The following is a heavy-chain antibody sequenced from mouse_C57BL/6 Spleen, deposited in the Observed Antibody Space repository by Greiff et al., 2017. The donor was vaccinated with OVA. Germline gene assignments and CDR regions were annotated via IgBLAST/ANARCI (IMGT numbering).Heavy chain of an antibody. Sequence: QVQLQQPGAELVRPGTSVKLSCKASGYTFTSYWMHWVKQRPGQGLEWIGVIDPSDSYTNYNQKFKGKATLTVDTSSSTAYMQLSSLTSEDSAVYYCARLYGSPYYFDYWGQGTTLTVSS. CDR2: IDPSDSYT. D-gene: IGHD1-1*01. V-gene: IGHV1-59*01. CDR3: ARLYGSPYYFDY. J-gene: IGHJ2*01. CDR1: GYTFTSYW.